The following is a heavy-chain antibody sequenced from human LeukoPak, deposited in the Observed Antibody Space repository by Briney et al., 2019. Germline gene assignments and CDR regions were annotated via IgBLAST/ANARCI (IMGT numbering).Heavy chain of an antibody. Sequence: SETLSLTCTVSGGSISSYYWSWIRQPPGKGLEWIGYIYYSGSTNHNPSLKSRVTISVDTSKNQFSLKLSSVTAADTVVYYCARGYRDCSSTSCTPQALYDYWGQGTLVTVSS. D-gene: IGHD2-2*01. CDR2: IYYSGST. J-gene: IGHJ4*02. V-gene: IGHV4-59*08. CDR1: GGSISSYY. CDR3: ARGYRDCSSTSCTPQALYDY.